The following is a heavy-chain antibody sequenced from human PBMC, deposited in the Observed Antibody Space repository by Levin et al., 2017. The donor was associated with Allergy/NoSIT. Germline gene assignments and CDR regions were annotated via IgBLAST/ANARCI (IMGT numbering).Heavy chain of an antibody. V-gene: IGHV3-66*01. CDR2: IYSGGST. Sequence: PGGSLRLSCAASGFTVSSNYMSWVRQAPGKGLEWVSVIYSGGSTYYADSVKGRFTISRDNSKNTLYLQMNSLRAEDTAVYYCARDGGAYNWNYGDFDYWGQGTLVTVSS. CDR3: ARDGGAYNWNYGDFDY. D-gene: IGHD1-7*01. CDR1: GFTVSSNY. J-gene: IGHJ4*02.